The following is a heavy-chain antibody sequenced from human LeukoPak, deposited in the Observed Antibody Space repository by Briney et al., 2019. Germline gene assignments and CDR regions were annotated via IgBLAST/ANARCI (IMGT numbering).Heavy chain of an antibody. CDR1: GGSISGYY. J-gene: IGHJ4*02. CDR3: AREVIVATIFDY. CDR2: IYYNGIS. D-gene: IGHD5-12*01. V-gene: IGHV4-59*01. Sequence: SETLSLTCTVSGGSISGYYWSWIRQPPGKGLEWIAYIYYNGISNYNPSLKSRVIISVDSSKNQFSLKLTSVTAADTAVYYCAREVIVATIFDYWGQGTLVTVSS.